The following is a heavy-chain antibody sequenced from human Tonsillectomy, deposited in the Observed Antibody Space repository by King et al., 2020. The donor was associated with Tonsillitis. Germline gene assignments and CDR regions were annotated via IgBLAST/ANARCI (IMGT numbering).Heavy chain of an antibody. CDR3: ARSPGDYYDSSGYYYPYYFDY. V-gene: IGHV2-70*04. CDR2: IDWDDDK. Sequence: VTLKESGPALVKPPQTLTLTCTFSGFSLSTSGMRVSWIRQPPGKALEWLARIDWDDDKFYSTSLKTRLTISKDTSKNQVVLTMTNMDPVDTATYYCARSPGDYYDSSGYYYPYYFDYWGQGTLVTVSS. D-gene: IGHD3-22*01. CDR1: GFSLSTSGMR. J-gene: IGHJ4*02.